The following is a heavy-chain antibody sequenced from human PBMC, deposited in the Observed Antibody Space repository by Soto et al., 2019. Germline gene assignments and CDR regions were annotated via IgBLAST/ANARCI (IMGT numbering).Heavy chain of an antibody. CDR3: AKDRLTVFGVVVTFED. D-gene: IGHD3-3*01. V-gene: IGHV3-23*01. CDR2: LSGSGYQT. J-gene: IGHJ4*02. CDR1: GFTFDSNA. Sequence: EVQLLESGGGLVQPGGSLRLSCATDGFTFDSNAMHWVRQAPGKGLEWVSSLSGSGYQTYYADSVKGRLTISRDRSKNTVYLQMNSLRAEDTAVYFCAKDRLTVFGVVVTFEDWGRGTLVTVAS.